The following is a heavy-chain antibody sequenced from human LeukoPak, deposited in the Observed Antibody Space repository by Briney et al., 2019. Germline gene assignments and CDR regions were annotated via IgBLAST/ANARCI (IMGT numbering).Heavy chain of an antibody. Sequence: PSETLSLTCTVSGGSISSYYWSWIRQPPGKGLEWIGYINTSGSTNYNPSLKSRVTISVDTSKNQFSLKLSSVTAADTAVYYCARRKVGATDYFDYWGQGTLVTVSS. CDR1: GGSISSYY. CDR3: ARRKVGATDYFDY. CDR2: INTSGST. J-gene: IGHJ4*02. D-gene: IGHD1-26*01. V-gene: IGHV4-4*09.